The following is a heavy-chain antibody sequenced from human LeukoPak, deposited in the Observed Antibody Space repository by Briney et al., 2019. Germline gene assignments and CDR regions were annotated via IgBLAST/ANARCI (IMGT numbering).Heavy chain of an antibody. Sequence: GGSLRLSCAASGFTFSNYGMTWVRQAPGKGLEWVSAINNGGGSTYYADSVKGRFTISRDNSKNTLYLQMSSLRAEDTAVYYCARDVDYYDSGSREIQIHYWGQGTLVTVSS. V-gene: IGHV3-23*01. CDR1: GFTFSNYG. D-gene: IGHD3-10*01. J-gene: IGHJ4*02. CDR3: ARDVDYYDSGSREIQIHY. CDR2: INNGGGST.